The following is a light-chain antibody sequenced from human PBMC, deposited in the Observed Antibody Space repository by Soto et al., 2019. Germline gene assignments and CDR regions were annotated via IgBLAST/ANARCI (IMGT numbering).Light chain of an antibody. CDR1: QSISSY. CDR3: QQSYSAPS. J-gene: IGKJ2*01. V-gene: IGKV1-39*01. Sequence: DIQMTQSPSSLSAPVGDRVTITCRTSQSISSYLNWYQQKPGKAPNLLIYAASSLQSRVPSRFSGSGSGTDLTLTISSLQPEDFATYYCQQSYSAPSFGQGTKVDIK. CDR2: AAS.